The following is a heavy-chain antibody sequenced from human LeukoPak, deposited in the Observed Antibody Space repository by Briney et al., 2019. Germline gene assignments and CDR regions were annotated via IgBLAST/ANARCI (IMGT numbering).Heavy chain of an antibody. CDR3: ARDFRSYMDV. V-gene: IGHV1-18*01. CDR2: ISAYNGNT. J-gene: IGHJ6*03. CDR1: GYTFTSYG. Sequence: GASVKVSCKASGYTFTSYGISWVRQAPGQGLEWMGLISAYNGNTNYAHKLQGRVTMTTETSTSTAYMELRSLRSDDTAVYYCARDFRSYMDVWGKGTTVTVSS.